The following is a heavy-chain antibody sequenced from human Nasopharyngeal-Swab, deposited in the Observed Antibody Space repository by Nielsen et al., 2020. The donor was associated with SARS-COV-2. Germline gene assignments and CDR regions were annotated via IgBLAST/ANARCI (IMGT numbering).Heavy chain of an antibody. Sequence: GESLKISCAASGFTFSTYWVHWVRQVPGVGLVWVSRINADGSTTDYADSVKGRFTISRDSAKNTLYLQMNSLRAEDTAVYYCARAGNYYFEYWGQGTLVTVSS. CDR1: GFTFSTYW. V-gene: IGHV3-74*01. CDR3: ARAGNYYFEY. CDR2: INADGSTT. J-gene: IGHJ4*02. D-gene: IGHD1-7*01.